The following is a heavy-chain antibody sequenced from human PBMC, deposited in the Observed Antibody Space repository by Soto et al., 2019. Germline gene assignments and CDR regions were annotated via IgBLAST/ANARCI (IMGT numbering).Heavy chain of an antibody. Sequence: GGFLRLSCAASGFSFTSFGIHWVRLAPGKGLEWVALVSYDGSSKFYSDSVKGRFAISRDNSRKTVYLQMNSLKTDDTAVYYCAILSTVTTSTSDYWGQGTLVTVSS. CDR3: AILSTVTTSTSDY. D-gene: IGHD4-17*01. CDR1: GFSFTSFG. CDR2: VSYDGSSK. J-gene: IGHJ4*02. V-gene: IGHV3-30*03.